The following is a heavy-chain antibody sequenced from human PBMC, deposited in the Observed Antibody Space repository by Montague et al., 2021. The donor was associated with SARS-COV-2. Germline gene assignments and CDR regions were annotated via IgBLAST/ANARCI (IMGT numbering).Heavy chain of an antibody. D-gene: IGHD3-22*01. V-gene: IGHV4-34*01. CDR3: ASSTYYYDSSGSDAFDI. Sequence: SETLSLTCAVYGGSFSGSYWSWIRQPPGKGLEWIWEINHSGSTNYNPSLTIQVTISVDTSKNQFSLKLSSVTVTDTAVYYCASSTYYYDSSGSDAFDIWGQGTMVTVSS. CDR2: INHSGST. CDR1: GGSFSGSY. J-gene: IGHJ3*02.